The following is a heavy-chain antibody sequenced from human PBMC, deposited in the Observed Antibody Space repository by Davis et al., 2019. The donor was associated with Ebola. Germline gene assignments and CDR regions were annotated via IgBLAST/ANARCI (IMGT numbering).Heavy chain of an antibody. D-gene: IGHD3-10*01. CDR3: ASGSIRGGLES. Sequence: GESLKISCAASGFSVSSKHMSWVRQAPGKGLEWVSVIFGGGSTYYADSVKGRFTISRDNSKNTLFLQMNSLRAEDTALYYCASGSIRGGLESWGQGTLVTVSS. V-gene: IGHV3-53*05. CDR1: GFSVSSKH. J-gene: IGHJ5*02. CDR2: IFGGGST.